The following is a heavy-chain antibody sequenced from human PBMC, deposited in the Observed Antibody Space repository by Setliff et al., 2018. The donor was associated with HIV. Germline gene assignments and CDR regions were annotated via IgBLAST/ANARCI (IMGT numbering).Heavy chain of an antibody. D-gene: IGHD3-3*01. CDR2: INWNSGRT. Sequence: GGSLRLSCAASGFTFDDYGMTWVRQAPGRGLGWVSFINWNSGRTGYADSVKGRFTISRDNTKNSLFLQMNSLRAEDTALYYCARTGVEGTDRYFDVWGRGTLVTVSS. V-gene: IGHV3-20*04. CDR1: GFTFDDYG. CDR3: ARTGVEGTDRYFDV. J-gene: IGHJ2*01.